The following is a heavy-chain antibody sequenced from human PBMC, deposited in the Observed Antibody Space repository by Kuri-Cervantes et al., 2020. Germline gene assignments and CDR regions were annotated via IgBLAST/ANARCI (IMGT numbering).Heavy chain of an antibody. D-gene: IGHD2-2*01. Sequence: SETLSLXCAVXGXXXSGYFXXWIRQSPEKGLEWIREINHDGRXNYNPXLKSXVTISQDTSKKXFSLRXISVTAAXTAVYFCAXXGRGYCGRTXXSVGFIPDXXXYFMDVWDKGATVTVSS. CDR1: GXXXSGYF. J-gene: IGHJ6*03. CDR2: INHDGRX. CDR3: AXXGRGYCGRTXXSVGFIPDXXXYFMDV. V-gene: IGHV4-34*01.